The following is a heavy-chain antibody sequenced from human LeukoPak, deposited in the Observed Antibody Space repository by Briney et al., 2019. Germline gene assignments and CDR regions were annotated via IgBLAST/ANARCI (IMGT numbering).Heavy chain of an antibody. V-gene: IGHV1-69*13. D-gene: IGHD5-24*01. Sequence: ASVKVSCKASGGTFSSYAISWVRQAPGQGLEWMGGIIPIFGTANYAQKFQGRVTITVDESTSTAYMELSSLRSEDTAVYYCARVGRDGYNNAFDIWGQGTMVTVSS. CDR2: IIPIFGTA. CDR3: ARVGRDGYNNAFDI. CDR1: GGTFSSYA. J-gene: IGHJ3*02.